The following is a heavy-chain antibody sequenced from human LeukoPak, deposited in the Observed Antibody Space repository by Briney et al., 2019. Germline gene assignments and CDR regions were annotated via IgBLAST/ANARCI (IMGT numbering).Heavy chain of an antibody. Sequence: ASVKVSCKAFGYTFTSNYMHWVRQAPGQGLEWMGWINPNSGGTNYAQKFQGRVTMTRDTSISTAYMELSRLRSDDTAVYYCARAGTTDPYYYYMDVWGKGTTVTVSS. D-gene: IGHD4-11*01. CDR2: INPNSGGT. CDR1: GYTFTSNY. J-gene: IGHJ6*03. CDR3: ARAGTTDPYYYYMDV. V-gene: IGHV1-2*02.